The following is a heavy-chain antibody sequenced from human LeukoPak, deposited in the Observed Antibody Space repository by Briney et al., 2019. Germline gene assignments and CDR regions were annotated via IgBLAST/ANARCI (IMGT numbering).Heavy chain of an antibody. CDR2: ISSSGSTI. Sequence: PGGSLRLSCAASGFTFSSYAMNWVRQAPGKGLEWVSYISSSGSTIYYADSVKGRFTISRDNAKNSLYLQMNSLRAEDTAVYYCARMFRDYYDSSGLVGYFDYWGQGTLVTVSS. V-gene: IGHV3-48*03. J-gene: IGHJ4*02. CDR3: ARMFRDYYDSSGLVGYFDY. D-gene: IGHD3-22*01. CDR1: GFTFSSYA.